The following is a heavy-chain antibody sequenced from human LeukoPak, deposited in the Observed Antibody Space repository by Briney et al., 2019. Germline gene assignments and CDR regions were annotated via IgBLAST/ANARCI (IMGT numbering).Heavy chain of an antibody. J-gene: IGHJ4*02. CDR1: GFTFSSYD. D-gene: IGHD1-1*01. CDR2: ISGSGGST. CDR3: AKDRSAGNYFDF. Sequence: GGSLRLSCAASGFTFSSYDMSWVRQAPGKGLEWVSAISGSGGSTYYADSVKGRFTISRDNSKNTLYLQMNSLRVEDTAVYYCAKDRSAGNYFDFWGQGTLVTVSS. V-gene: IGHV3-23*01.